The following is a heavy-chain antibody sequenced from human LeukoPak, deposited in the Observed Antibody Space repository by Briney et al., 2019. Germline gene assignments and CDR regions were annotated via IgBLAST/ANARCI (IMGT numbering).Heavy chain of an antibody. CDR3: ARESEWLLPYFDY. Sequence: SETLSLTCTVSGGSISSYYWSWIRQPPGKGLEWIGYIYYSGSTNYNPSPKSRVTISVDTSKNQFSLKLSSVTAADTAVYYCARESEWLLPYFDYWGQGTLVTVSS. CDR1: GGSISSYY. CDR2: IYYSGST. J-gene: IGHJ4*02. V-gene: IGHV4-59*01. D-gene: IGHD3-22*01.